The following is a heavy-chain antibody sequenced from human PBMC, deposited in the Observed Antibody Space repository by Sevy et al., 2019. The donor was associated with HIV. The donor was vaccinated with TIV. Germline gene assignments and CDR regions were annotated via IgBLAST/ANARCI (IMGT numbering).Heavy chain of an antibody. CDR1: GGSISGNTYY. V-gene: IGHV4-39*01. CDR3: ARLTNSGWYKIDY. Sequence: SETLSLTCTVSGGSISGNTYYWGWIRQPPGKGLEWIGNVYNVGGTYYNPSLKSRLTLWVDTSRNQFSLKLRSVTAADTAVYYCARLTNSGWYKIDYWGQGTLVTVSS. CDR2: VYNVGGT. J-gene: IGHJ4*02. D-gene: IGHD6-19*01.